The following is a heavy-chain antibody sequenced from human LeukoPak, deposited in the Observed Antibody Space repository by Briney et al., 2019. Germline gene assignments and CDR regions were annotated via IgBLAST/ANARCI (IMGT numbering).Heavy chain of an antibody. CDR1: GFTFNQYW. D-gene: IGHD4-11*01. V-gene: IGHV3-74*01. CDR2: LKTDGSRT. Sequence: GGSLRLSCAASGFTFNQYWMHWVRQAPGAGLEWVSRLKTDGSRTNYADSVKGRFTISRDNARNTVYLQMNSLRAEDTAVYYCSRDHPGSNSLDYWGQGTLVTISS. J-gene: IGHJ4*02. CDR3: SRDHPGSNSLDY.